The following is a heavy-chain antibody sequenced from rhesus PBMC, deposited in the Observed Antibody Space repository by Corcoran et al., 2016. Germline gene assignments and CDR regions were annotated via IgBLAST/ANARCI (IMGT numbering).Heavy chain of an antibody. J-gene: IGHJ4*01. Sequence: CAVSGGSVSNSNWWTWIRQPPGKGLEWIGYIGGGSGSTSYNPSLNSRVTISRDTSHSQVSLKLNSVTAADTAVYYCARLNWNSLDYWGQGVLVTVSS. CDR1: GGSVSNSNW. CDR3: ARLNWNSLDY. CDR2: IGGGSGST. D-gene: IGHD1-26*01. V-gene: IGHV4-65*02.